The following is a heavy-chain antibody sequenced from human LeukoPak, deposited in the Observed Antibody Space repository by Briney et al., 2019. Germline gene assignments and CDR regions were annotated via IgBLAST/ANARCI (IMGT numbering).Heavy chain of an antibody. J-gene: IGHJ3*02. D-gene: IGHD1-1*01. V-gene: IGHV4-4*07. Sequence: SETLSLTCTVSGGSISRYYWSWIRQPAGKGLEWIGRIYTSGSTNYNPSLKSRVTMSVDTSTNQFSLKLSSVTAADTAVYYCASSEYRPGTTDAFDIWGQGTMVTVSS. CDR3: ASSEYRPGTTDAFDI. CDR1: GGSISRYY. CDR2: IYTSGST.